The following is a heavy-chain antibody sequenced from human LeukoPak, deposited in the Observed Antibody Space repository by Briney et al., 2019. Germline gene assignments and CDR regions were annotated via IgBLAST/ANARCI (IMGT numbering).Heavy chain of an antibody. CDR2: ISGSGGGT. Sequence: PGGSLRLSCAASGFTFSSYAMSWVRQAPEKGLEWVSTISGSGGGTYYADSVKGRFTISRGDSKNTLYLQMNSLRAEDTAVYYCAKDLGRYRNNYFDYWGQGTLVTVSS. CDR3: AKDLGRYRNNYFDY. D-gene: IGHD1-26*01. V-gene: IGHV3-23*01. J-gene: IGHJ4*02. CDR1: GFTFSSYA.